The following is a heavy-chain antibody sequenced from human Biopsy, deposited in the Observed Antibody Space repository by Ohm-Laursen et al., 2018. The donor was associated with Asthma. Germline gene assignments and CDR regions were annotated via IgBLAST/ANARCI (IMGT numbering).Heavy chain of an antibody. Sequence: LRLSCAAFGFSFSNFATHWVRQAPGKGLEWVGVISKDASTQDYADSVKGRFTMARDNSKNTLDLQMNSLREEDTAVYYCVRDGTDDAFDIWGQGTVVSVSS. CDR1: GFSFSNFA. CDR2: ISKDASTQ. V-gene: IGHV3-30*01. J-gene: IGHJ3*02. D-gene: IGHD1-1*01. CDR3: VRDGTDDAFDI.